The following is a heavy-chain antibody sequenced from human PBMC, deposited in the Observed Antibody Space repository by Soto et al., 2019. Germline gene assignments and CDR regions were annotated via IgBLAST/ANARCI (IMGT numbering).Heavy chain of an antibody. CDR1: GFTFSSYA. CDR3: AEGGSITMIVVVIDWFDP. V-gene: IGHV3-23*01. D-gene: IGHD3-22*01. Sequence: EVQLLESGGGLVQPGGSLRLSCAASGFTFSSYAMSWVRQAPGKGLEWVSAISGSGGSTYYADSVKGRFTISRDNSKNTLYLQMNSLRAEDTAVYYCAEGGSITMIVVVIDWFDPWGQGTLVTVSS. J-gene: IGHJ5*02. CDR2: ISGSGGST.